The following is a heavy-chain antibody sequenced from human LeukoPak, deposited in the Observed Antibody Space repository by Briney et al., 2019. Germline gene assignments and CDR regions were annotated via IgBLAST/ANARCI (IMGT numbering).Heavy chain of an antibody. V-gene: IGHV3-30*02. D-gene: IGHD4-11*01. J-gene: IGHJ4*02. CDR1: GFTFSHFG. Sequence: PGGSLRLSCAASGFTFSHFGMHWARQAPGKGLEWVAFIRADGSGRYYADSVNGRFTISRDNSKNTLYLQMNSLRAEDTAVYYCASQDLGPTDDYSNKGGQGTLVTVSS. CDR3: ASQDLGPTDDYSNK. CDR2: IRADGSGR.